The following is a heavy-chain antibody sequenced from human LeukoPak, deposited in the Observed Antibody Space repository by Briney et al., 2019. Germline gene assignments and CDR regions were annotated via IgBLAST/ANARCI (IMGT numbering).Heavy chain of an antibody. J-gene: IGHJ4*02. D-gene: IGHD3-22*01. CDR3: ARIYYDSSGDF. Sequence: GGSLRLSCAASGFTLTTYGMSWVRQAPGKGLEWVSAISGSAGSTYYADSVKGRFTISRDNSENTLYLQMNSLRAEDTAVFYCARIYYDSSGDFWGQGTLVTVSS. V-gene: IGHV3-23*01. CDR1: GFTLTTYG. CDR2: ISGSAGST.